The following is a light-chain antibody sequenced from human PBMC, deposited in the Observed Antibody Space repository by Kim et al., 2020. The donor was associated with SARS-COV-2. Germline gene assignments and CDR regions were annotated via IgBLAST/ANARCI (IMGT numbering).Light chain of an antibody. Sequence: QSVLTQPPSASGTPGQRVTISCSGSSSNIGSNTVNWYQQVPGTAPKLLIYSNNQRPSGVPDRFSGSKSGSSASLAISGLQTEDEADYYCASWDDSLNALVFGGGAQLTVL. CDR1: SSNIGSNT. V-gene: IGLV1-44*01. J-gene: IGLJ2*01. CDR2: SNN. CDR3: ASWDDSLNALV.